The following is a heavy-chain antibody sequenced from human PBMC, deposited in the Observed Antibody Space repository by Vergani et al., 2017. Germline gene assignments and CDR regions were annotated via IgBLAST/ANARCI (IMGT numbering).Heavy chain of an antibody. D-gene: IGHD4-17*01. CDR2: IYPGDSDP. CDR1: GYSFTSYW. V-gene: IGHV5-51*01. CDR3: AIVGSMTTGTTWRWGGGGLET. Sequence: EVQLVQSGAEVKKPGESLTISCTGSGYSFTSYWIGWVRQMPGKGLEWMGIIYPGDSDPRYSPSFQGQVTIPADKSISTAYLQWSSLKASDTAVYYWAIVGSMTTGTTWRWGGGGLETGGQGTLVTVSA. J-gene: IGHJ4*02.